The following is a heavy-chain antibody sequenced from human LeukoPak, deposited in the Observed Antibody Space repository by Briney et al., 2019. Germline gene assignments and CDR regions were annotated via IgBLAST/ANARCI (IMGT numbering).Heavy chain of an antibody. CDR3: ARGSYYDILTGYYRDGSAFDY. CDR2: SNSDGSST. V-gene: IGHV3-74*01. D-gene: IGHD3-9*01. CDR1: GFTFKTYW. Sequence: GGSLRLSCAASGFTFKTYWMHWVRQAPGKGLVWVSHSNSDGSSTSYADSVRGRFTISRDNAKNTLYLQMNSLRAGDTAVYYCARGSYYDILTGYYRDGSAFDYWGQGTLVTVSS. J-gene: IGHJ4*02.